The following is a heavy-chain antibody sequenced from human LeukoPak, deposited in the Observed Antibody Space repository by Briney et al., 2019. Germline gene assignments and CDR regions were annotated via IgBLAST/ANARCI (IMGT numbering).Heavy chain of an antibody. Sequence: VASVKVSCKASGYTFINYYMHWVRQAPGQGLEWMGIINPSAGSSNCAQKFQGRVTMTRDTSTSTVYMELSSLRSEDTAVYYCARDAASNSCWFDPWGQGTLVTVSS. CDR2: INPSAGSS. D-gene: IGHD4-23*01. V-gene: IGHV1-46*01. CDR3: ARDAASNSCWFDP. J-gene: IGHJ5*02. CDR1: GYTFINYY.